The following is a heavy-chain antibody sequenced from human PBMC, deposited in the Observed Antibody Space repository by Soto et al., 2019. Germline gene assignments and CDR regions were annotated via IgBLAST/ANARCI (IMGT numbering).Heavy chain of an antibody. J-gene: IGHJ3*01. Sequence: VQLLESGGGLVQPGGSLRLSCAASGFTFSSYAMSWVRQAPGKGLEWVSAISGSGGSTYYADSVKGRFTISRDNSKNTLYLQMNSLRAEDTAVYYCAESGGDCYSCAGAAWGQGTMVTVSS. CDR1: GFTFSSYA. V-gene: IGHV3-23*01. CDR3: AESGGDCYSCAGAA. D-gene: IGHD2-21*02. CDR2: ISGSGGST.